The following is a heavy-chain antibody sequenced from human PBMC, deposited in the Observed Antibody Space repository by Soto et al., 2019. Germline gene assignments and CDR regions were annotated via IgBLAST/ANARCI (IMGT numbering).Heavy chain of an antibody. CDR3: AAQPGGGGY. Sequence: EVQLVESGGGLIQPGGSLRLSCAVSGFTLSNNYMSWVRQAPGKGLEGVSVIYSGGYTAYGDSVKGRFTISRDNSKNTLLLKKKSLGARDTAVFYWAAQPGGGGYWGQGTLVTVSS. CDR2: IYSGGYT. V-gene: IGHV3-53*01. D-gene: IGHD3-10*01. J-gene: IGHJ4*02. CDR1: GFTLSNNY.